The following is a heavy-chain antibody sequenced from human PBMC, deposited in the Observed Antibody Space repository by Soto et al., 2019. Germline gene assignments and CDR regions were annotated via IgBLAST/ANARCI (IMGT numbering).Heavy chain of an antibody. V-gene: IGHV1-3*01. J-gene: IGHJ6*02. CDR1: GYTFTSYA. Sequence: ASVKVSCKASGYTFTSYAMHWVRQAPGQRLEWMGWINAGNGNTKYSQKFQGRVTITRDTSASTAYMELSSLRSEDTAVYYCARVGIAVAGTVRGYYYGMDVWGQGTTVTVSS. D-gene: IGHD6-19*01. CDR3: ARVGIAVAGTVRGYYYGMDV. CDR2: INAGNGNT.